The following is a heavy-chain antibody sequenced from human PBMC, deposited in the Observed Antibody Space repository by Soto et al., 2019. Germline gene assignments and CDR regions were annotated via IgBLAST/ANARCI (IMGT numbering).Heavy chain of an antibody. Sequence: GGSLRLSCAASGFTFSSHAMTWVSQAPGKGLEWVSTIIGSGDRTFYADSVKGRFTISRDNSKNTLYLQMNSLRTEDTAVYYCAKPWSTGDGYFFYGMAVWGQGTTVTVS. CDR2: IIGSGDRT. D-gene: IGHD7-27*01. J-gene: IGHJ6*02. CDR3: AKPWSTGDGYFFYGMAV. CDR1: GFTFSSHA. V-gene: IGHV3-23*01.